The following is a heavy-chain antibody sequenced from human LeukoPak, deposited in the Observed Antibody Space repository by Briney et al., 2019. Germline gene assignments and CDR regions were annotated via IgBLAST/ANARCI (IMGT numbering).Heavy chain of an antibody. D-gene: IGHD5-12*01. CDR2: ISYTGTT. CDR3: ARRRIVATIDY. J-gene: IGHJ4*02. Sequence: SETLSLTCGVSGGSISSSGYYWAWTRQPPGTGLEWIGSISYTGTTYHNPSLKSRLTISADRSKNQFSLKLTSVTAADTAVYYCARRRIVATIDYWGQGTLVTVSS. V-gene: IGHV4-39*01. CDR1: GGSISSSGYY.